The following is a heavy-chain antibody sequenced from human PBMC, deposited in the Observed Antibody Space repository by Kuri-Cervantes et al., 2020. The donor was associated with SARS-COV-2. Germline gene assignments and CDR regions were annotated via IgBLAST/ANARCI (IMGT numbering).Heavy chain of an antibody. D-gene: IGHD2-15*01. CDR3: ARRRAYCSGGSCYGMDV. V-gene: IGHV1-8*01. Sequence: ASVKVSCKASGYTFTSYDINWVRQATGQGLEWMGWMNPNSGNTGYAQKFQGRVTMTRNTSISTAYMELSSLRSEDTAVYYCARRRAYCSGGSCYGMDVWGQGTTVTVSS. CDR1: GYTFTSYD. J-gene: IGHJ6*02. CDR2: MNPNSGNT.